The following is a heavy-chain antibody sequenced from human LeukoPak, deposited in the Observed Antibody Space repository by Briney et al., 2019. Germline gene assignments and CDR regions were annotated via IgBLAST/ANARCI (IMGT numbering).Heavy chain of an antibody. D-gene: IGHD3-22*01. J-gene: IGHJ4*02. V-gene: IGHV3-66*01. CDR3: TRSGYRHPYHFDS. Sequence: GGSLRLSCAASGFTVSSNYMSWVRQAPGKGLEWVSVKGRFTISRDNSKNTLYLQMNSLRAEDTAIYYCTRSGYRHPYHFDSWGQGTLVTVSS. CDR1: GFTVSSNY.